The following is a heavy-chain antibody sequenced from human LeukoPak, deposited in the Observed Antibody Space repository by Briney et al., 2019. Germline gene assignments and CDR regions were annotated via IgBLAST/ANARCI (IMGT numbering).Heavy chain of an antibody. D-gene: IGHD6-13*01. V-gene: IGHV3-11*04. Sequence: GGSLRLSCAASGFTFSDYYMSWIRQAPGKGLEWVSYISSSGNTIYYADSVKGRFTISRDNAKNSLYLQMSSLRVEDTAVYYCTRRPYSSSWYYFDYWGQGTLVTVSS. CDR2: ISSSGNTI. CDR3: TRRPYSSSWYYFDY. CDR1: GFTFSDYY. J-gene: IGHJ4*02.